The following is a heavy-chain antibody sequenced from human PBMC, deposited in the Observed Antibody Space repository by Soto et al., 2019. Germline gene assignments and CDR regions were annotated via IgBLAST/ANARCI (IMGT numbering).Heavy chain of an antibody. J-gene: IGHJ4*02. CDR1: GYTFTSYT. D-gene: IGHD3-10*01. Sequence: ASVKVSCKASGYTFTSYTMHWVRQAPGQRLEWMGWINAGNGNTKYSQKFQGRVTITRDTSASTAYMELSSLRSEDTAVYYCARDRYYGSGSYNYFDYWGQGTLVTVSS. CDR2: INAGNGNT. CDR3: ARDRYYGSGSYNYFDY. V-gene: IGHV1-3*01.